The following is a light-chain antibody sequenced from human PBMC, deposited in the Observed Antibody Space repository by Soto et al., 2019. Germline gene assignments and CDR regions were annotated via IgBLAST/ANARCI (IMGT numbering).Light chain of an antibody. CDR1: SSDVGGYNY. V-gene: IGLV2-14*01. CDR2: DVS. J-gene: IGLJ1*01. CDR3: SSYTSSSTLSV. Sequence: QSVLTQPASVSGSPGQSITISCTGTSSDVGGYNYVSWYQQHPGKAPKLMIYDVSNRPSGVSNRFSGSKSGNTASLTISGLQAEDEADYYCSSYTSSSTLSVFGTWTKVTVL.